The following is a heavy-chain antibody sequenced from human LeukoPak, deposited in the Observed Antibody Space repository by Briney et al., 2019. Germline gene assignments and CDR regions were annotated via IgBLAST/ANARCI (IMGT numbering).Heavy chain of an antibody. CDR3: ARDRDTVAVPGILDY. J-gene: IGHJ4*02. D-gene: IGHD6-19*01. CDR1: GASISSSSYY. CDR2: IYYSGST. V-gene: IGHV4-39*07. Sequence: PSETLSLTCAVSGASISSSSYYWGWIRQPPGKGLEWIGSIYYSGSTYYNPSLKSRVTISVDTSKNQFSLKLSSVTAADTAVYYCARDRDTVAVPGILDYWGQGTLVTVSS.